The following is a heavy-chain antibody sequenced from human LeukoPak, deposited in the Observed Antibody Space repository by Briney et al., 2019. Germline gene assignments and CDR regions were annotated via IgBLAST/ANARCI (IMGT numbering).Heavy chain of an antibody. Sequence: PSETPSLTCAVYGGSFSGYYWSWIRQPPGKGLEWIGEINHSGSTNYNPSLKSRVTISVDTSKNQFSLKLSSVTAADTAVYYCASPRRLLPRNYWYFDLWGRGTLVTVSS. D-gene: IGHD2-15*01. J-gene: IGHJ2*01. V-gene: IGHV4-34*01. CDR3: ASPRRLLPRNYWYFDL. CDR2: INHSGST. CDR1: GGSFSGYY.